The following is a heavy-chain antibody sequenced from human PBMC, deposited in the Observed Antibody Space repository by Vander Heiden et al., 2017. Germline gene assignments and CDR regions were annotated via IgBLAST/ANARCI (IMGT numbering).Heavy chain of an antibody. CDR1: GYSFTSYW. CDR2: IYPGDSET. D-gene: IGHD3-10*01. CDR3: ARGDYYGSGSYHIIDY. J-gene: IGHJ4*02. Sequence: EVQLVQSGAEVTKPGESLKISCKGSGYSFTSYWIGWVRQMPGKGREWMGIIYPGDSETRYSPSFQGQVTISADKSISTAYLQWSSLKASDTAMYDCARGDYYGSGSYHIIDYWGQGTLVTVSS. V-gene: IGHV5-51*01.